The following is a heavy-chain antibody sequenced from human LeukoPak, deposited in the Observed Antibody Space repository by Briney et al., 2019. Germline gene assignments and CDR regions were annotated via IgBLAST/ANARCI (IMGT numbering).Heavy chain of an antibody. Sequence: ASVKVSCKASGYTFTGYYIHWVRQAPGQGLEWMGWINPNSGGTNYAQKFQGWVTMTRDTSISTAYMELSRLRSDDTAVHYCARAYYDILTGYLSLYGMDVWGQGTTVTVSS. V-gene: IGHV1-2*04. CDR1: GYTFTGYY. D-gene: IGHD3-9*01. CDR2: INPNSGGT. CDR3: ARAYYDILTGYLSLYGMDV. J-gene: IGHJ6*02.